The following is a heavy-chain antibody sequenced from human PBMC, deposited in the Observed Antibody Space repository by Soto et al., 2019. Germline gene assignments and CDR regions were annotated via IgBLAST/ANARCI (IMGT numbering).Heavy chain of an antibody. CDR2: ISYDGSNK. Sequence: QVQLVESGGGVVQPGRSLRLSCAASGFTFSSYGMHWVRQAPGKGLEWVAVISYDGSNKYYADSVKGRFTISRDNSKNPLYLQMNSLRAEDTAVYYCAKAPDYVWGSYHYRYGMDVWGQGTTVTVSS. CDR1: GFTFSSYG. J-gene: IGHJ6*02. CDR3: AKAPDYVWGSYHYRYGMDV. V-gene: IGHV3-30*18. D-gene: IGHD3-16*02.